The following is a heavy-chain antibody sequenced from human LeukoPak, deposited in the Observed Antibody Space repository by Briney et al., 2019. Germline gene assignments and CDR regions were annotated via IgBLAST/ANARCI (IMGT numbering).Heavy chain of an antibody. CDR3: AGGSYSLYYYYYYGMDV. CDR1: GGSFSGYY. Sequence: PSETLSLTCAVYGGSFSGYYWSWIRQPPGKGLEWIGEINHSGSTYYNPSLKSRVTISVDTSKNQFSLKLSSVTAADTAVYYCAGGSYSLYYYYYYGMDVWGQGTTVTVSS. V-gene: IGHV4-34*01. CDR2: INHSGST. D-gene: IGHD2-21*01. J-gene: IGHJ6*02.